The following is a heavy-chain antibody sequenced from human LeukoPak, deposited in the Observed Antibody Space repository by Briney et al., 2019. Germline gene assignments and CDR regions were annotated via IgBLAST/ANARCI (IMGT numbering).Heavy chain of an antibody. Sequence: ASVKVSCEAFGYTFISYGITWVRQAPGQGLEWMGWISPYTTKTNYAQSLQGRVTMTTDTSTSTAYMELRSLRSDDTAVYYCAREGGVGPTAPPDYYSYQMDVWGKGTTVTVSS. J-gene: IGHJ6*03. CDR3: AREGGVGPTAPPDYYSYQMDV. CDR1: GYTFISYG. D-gene: IGHD1-26*01. V-gene: IGHV1-18*01. CDR2: ISPYTTKT.